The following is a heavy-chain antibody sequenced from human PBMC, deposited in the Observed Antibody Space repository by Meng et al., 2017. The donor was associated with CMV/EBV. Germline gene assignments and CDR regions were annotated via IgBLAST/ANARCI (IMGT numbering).Heavy chain of an antibody. CDR1: GYTFNTFG. D-gene: IGHD3-22*01. CDR3: ARDASFYYDSTGYHSAY. Sequence: QVQLVQSGPEVKKPGASVKVSCKTSGYTFNTFGISWVRQAPGQGLEWMGWISGYNGVTNYAPKMQGKVTMTTDPSTSTAYLELRSLRSDDTAVYFCARDASFYYDSTGYHSAYRGQGTLVTVSS. CDR2: ISGYNGVT. J-gene: IGHJ4*02. V-gene: IGHV1-18*01.